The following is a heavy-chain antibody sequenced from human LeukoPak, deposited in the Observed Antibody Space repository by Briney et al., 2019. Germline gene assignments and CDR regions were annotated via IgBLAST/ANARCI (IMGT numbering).Heavy chain of an antibody. D-gene: IGHD7-27*01. CDR1: GFTFSTFA. V-gene: IGHV3-23*01. Sequence: GGSLRLSCAASGFTFSTFAMIWVRQPPGKGLEWVSSILPSGGEIHYADSVRGRFTISRDNSKSTLSLQMNSPRAEDTAAYYCAKDGNWARFENWGQGTLVTVSS. CDR3: AKDGNWARFEN. CDR2: ILPSGGEI. J-gene: IGHJ4*02.